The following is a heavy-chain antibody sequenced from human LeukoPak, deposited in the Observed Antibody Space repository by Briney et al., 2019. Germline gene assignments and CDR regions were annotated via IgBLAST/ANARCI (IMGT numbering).Heavy chain of an antibody. Sequence: GGSLRLSCEVSEFTFNIYRLNWVCQAPGKGLEWVSYISSSSSTIYYAESVKGRFTISRDNAKNSLYLQMNSLRVEDAAVYFCARSRGNSGSYPLDYWGQGTLVTVSS. CDR1: EFTFNIYR. D-gene: IGHD1-26*01. CDR2: ISSSSSTI. V-gene: IGHV3-48*01. J-gene: IGHJ4*02. CDR3: ARSRGNSGSYPLDY.